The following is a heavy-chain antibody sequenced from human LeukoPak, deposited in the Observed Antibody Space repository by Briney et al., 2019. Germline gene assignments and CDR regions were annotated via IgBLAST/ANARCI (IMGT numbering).Heavy chain of an antibody. V-gene: IGHV3-21*01. Sequence: PGGSLRLSCATSGFTFSIYTMNWVRQAPGKGPEWVSCISSGGTYIYNADSVKGRFTISRDNAKNSLYLQMNNLRAEDTAVYYCAREEDSSTIRSSHGMDVWGQGTTVTVSS. D-gene: IGHD6-6*01. CDR1: GFTFSIYT. CDR2: ISSGGTYI. J-gene: IGHJ6*02. CDR3: AREEDSSTIRSSHGMDV.